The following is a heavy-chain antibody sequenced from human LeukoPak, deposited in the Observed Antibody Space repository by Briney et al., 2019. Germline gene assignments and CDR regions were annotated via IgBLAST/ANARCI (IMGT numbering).Heavy chain of an antibody. J-gene: IGHJ4*02. V-gene: IGHV4-34*01. CDR2: INHSGST. CDR1: GGSFSGYY. CDR3: AKNYGDSRPFYDY. D-gene: IGHD4-17*01. Sequence: PSETLSLTCAVYGGSFSGYYWSWIRQPPGKGLEWIGEINHSGSTNYNPSLKSRVTISVDTSKNQFSLKLSSVTAEDTAVYYCAKNYGDSRPFYDYWGQGTLVTVSS.